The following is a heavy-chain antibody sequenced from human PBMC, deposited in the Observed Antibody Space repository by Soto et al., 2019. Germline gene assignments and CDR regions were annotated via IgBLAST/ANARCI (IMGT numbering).Heavy chain of an antibody. CDR1: GYTFTSYG. D-gene: IGHD6-13*01. Sequence: ASVKVSCKASGYTFTSYGISWVRQAPGQGLEWMGWISAYNGNTNYAQKLQGRVTMTTDTSTSTAYMELRSLRSDDTAVYYCARGGVMYSSSWHFDYWGQGTLVTVSS. V-gene: IGHV1-18*01. CDR2: ISAYNGNT. J-gene: IGHJ4*02. CDR3: ARGGVMYSSSWHFDY.